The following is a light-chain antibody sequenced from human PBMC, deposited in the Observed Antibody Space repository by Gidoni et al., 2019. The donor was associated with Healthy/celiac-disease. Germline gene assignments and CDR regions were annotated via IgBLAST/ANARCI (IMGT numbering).Light chain of an antibody. CDR2: DAS. J-gene: IGKJ4*01. CDR3: QQRSNWLLT. V-gene: IGKV3-11*01. Sequence: EIVLTQSPATLSLSPGARATLSCRASQSVSSYLAWYQQKPGHAPRLLIYDASHRATGIPARFSGSGSGTDFTLTISSLEPEDFAVYYCQQRSNWLLTFGGGTKVEIK. CDR1: QSVSSY.